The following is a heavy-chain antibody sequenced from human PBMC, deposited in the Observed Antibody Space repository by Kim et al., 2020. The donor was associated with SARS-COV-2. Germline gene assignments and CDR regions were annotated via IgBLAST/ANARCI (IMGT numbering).Heavy chain of an antibody. CDR2: ISGSGGST. D-gene: IGHD3-10*01. CDR1: GFTFSSYA. J-gene: IGHJ3*02. V-gene: IGHV3-23*01. Sequence: GGSLRLSCAASGFTFSSYAMSWVRQAPGKGLEWVSAISGSGGSTYYADSVKGRFTISRDNSKNTLYLQMNSLRAEDTAVYYCAKVASMVRGVKYAFDIWGQGTMVTVSS. CDR3: AKVASMVRGVKYAFDI.